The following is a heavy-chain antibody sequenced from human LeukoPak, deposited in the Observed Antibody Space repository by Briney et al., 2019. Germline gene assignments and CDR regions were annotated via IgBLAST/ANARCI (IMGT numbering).Heavy chain of an antibody. CDR2: IRSKADNYAT. V-gene: IGHV3-73*01. CDR3: TQSNY. CDR1: GFTFSTYW. J-gene: IGHJ4*02. Sequence: GSLRLSCSASGFTFSTYWMSWVRQAPGKGLEWVGRIRSKADNYATAYAASVQGRCTISRDDSKSTAYLQLNSLKTEDTAVYYCTQSNYWGQGALVTVSS.